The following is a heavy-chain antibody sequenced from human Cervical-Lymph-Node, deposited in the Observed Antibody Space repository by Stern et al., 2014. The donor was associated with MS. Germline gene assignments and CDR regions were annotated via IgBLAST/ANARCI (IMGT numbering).Heavy chain of an antibody. D-gene: IGHD2-15*01. V-gene: IGHV1-69*09. Sequence: QLVQSGAEVKKPGSSMNVSCKTSGGTLSSSYAITWMRQAPGQGLEWMGRIIHMLGLANYAQKFQDRVSITADTSTSTTYMELISLRSEDTAVYYCARGVVSNRAAATLHNLFDPWGQGTLVTVSS. CDR1: GGTLSSSYA. CDR2: IIHMLGLA. J-gene: IGHJ5*02. CDR3: ARGVVSNRAAATLHNLFDP.